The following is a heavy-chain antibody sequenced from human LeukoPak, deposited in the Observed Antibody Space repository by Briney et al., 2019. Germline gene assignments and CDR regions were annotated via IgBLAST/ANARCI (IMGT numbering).Heavy chain of an antibody. Sequence: SETLSLTCTVSGGSISSYYWSWIRQPPGKGLEWIGYIYYSGSTNYNPSLKSRVTISVDTSKNQFSLKLNSVTAADTAVYYCARVVAATCDYWGQGTLVTVSS. D-gene: IGHD6-13*01. CDR3: ARVVAATCDY. CDR1: GGSISSYY. V-gene: IGHV4-59*01. CDR2: IYYSGST. J-gene: IGHJ4*02.